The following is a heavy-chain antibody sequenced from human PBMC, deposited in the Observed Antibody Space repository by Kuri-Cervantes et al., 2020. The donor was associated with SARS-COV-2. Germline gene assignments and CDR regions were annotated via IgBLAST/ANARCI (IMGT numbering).Heavy chain of an antibody. D-gene: IGHD3-3*01. CDR3: ARFGYDFWSGYYYFDY. CDR2: IYYSGST. J-gene: IGHJ4*02. Sequence: SETLSLTCNVSGGSISSSSYYWGWIRQPPGKGLEWIGSIYYSGSTYYNPSLKSRVTISVDTSKNQFSLKLSSVTAAETAVYYCARFGYDFWSGYYYFDYWDQGTLVTVSS. V-gene: IGHV4-39*01. CDR1: GGSISSSSYY.